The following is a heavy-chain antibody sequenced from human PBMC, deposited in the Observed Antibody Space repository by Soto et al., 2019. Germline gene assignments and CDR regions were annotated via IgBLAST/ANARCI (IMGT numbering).Heavy chain of an antibody. D-gene: IGHD5-18*01. V-gene: IGHV4-61*01. CDR2: IYYSGST. J-gene: IGHJ4*02. CDR3: ASGRGYSYGSFDY. CDR1: GGTLRSGSYY. Sequence: PLETLSLTCTFSGGTLRSGSYYWSWIRQPPGKGLEWIGYIYYSGSTNYNPSLKSRVTISVDTSKNQFSLKLSSVTAADTAVYYCASGRGYSYGSFDYWGQGTLVTVSS.